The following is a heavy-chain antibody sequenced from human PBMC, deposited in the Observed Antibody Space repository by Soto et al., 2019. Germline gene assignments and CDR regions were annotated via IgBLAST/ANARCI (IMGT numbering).Heavy chain of an antibody. CDR3: ASVEFGDPGVY. CDR2: ISAYNGNT. Sequence: QVQLVQSGAEVKKPGASVKVSCKASGYTFTSYGISWVRQAPGHGLEWMGWISAYNGNTNYAQKLQGRVTMTTDTSAGTAYMELWRLTSDDTAVYYCASVEFGDPGVYWGQGTLVTVSS. V-gene: IGHV1-18*01. D-gene: IGHD4-17*01. CDR1: GYTFTSYG. J-gene: IGHJ4*02.